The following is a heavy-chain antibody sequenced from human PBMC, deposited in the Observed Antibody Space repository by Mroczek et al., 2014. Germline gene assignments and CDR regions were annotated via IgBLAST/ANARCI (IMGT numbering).Heavy chain of an antibody. D-gene: IGHD2-2*02. V-gene: IGHV4-34*01. CDR1: GGSFSGYY. CDR3: ARGGYCSSTSCYRARYVDY. J-gene: IGHJ4*02. CDR2: INHSGST. Sequence: QVQLQQWGAGLLKPSETLSLTCAVYGGSFSGYYWSWIRQPPGKGLEWIGEINHSGSTNYNPSLKSRVTISVDTSKNQFSLKLSSVTAADTAVYYCARGGYCSSTSCYRARYVDYWGQGTLVTVSS.